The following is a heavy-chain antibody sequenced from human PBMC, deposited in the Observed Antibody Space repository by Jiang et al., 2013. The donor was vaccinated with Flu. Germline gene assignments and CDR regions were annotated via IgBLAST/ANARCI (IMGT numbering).Heavy chain of an antibody. J-gene: IGHJ6*02. CDR2: IIPIFGTA. CDR1: GGTFSSYA. V-gene: IGHV1-69*01. Sequence: SGAEVKKPGSSVKVSCKASGGTFSSYAISWVRQAPGQGLEWMGGIIPIFGTANYAQKFQSRVTITADESTSTAYMELSSLRSEDTAVYYCAREEVGATRNYYYGMDVWGQGTTVT. CDR3: AREEVGATRNYYYGMDV. D-gene: IGHD1-26*01.